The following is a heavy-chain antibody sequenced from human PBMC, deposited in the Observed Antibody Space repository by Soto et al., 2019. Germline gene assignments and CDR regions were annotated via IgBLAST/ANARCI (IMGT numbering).Heavy chain of an antibody. J-gene: IGHJ6*02. V-gene: IGHV1-3*01. CDR2: INAGNGKT. D-gene: IGHD1-26*01. Sequence: ASVKVSCKASGYTFTSYAMHWVRQAPGQRLERMRRINAGNGKTKYPQKYQGRVTITRDTSASTAYMDLSSLRSEDTAVYYCARVRVVGATGYYYYYGMDVWGQGTTVTVSS. CDR1: GYTFTSYA. CDR3: ARVRVVGATGYYYYYGMDV.